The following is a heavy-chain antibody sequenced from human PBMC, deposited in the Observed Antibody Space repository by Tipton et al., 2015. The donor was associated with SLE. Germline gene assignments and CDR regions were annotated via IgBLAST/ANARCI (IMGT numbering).Heavy chain of an antibody. CDR2: INPGVDTT. V-gene: IGHV1-46*01. J-gene: IGHJ3*02. Sequence: QLVQSGPEVKKPGASVKVSCKASGYTFTRYYIHWVRQAPGQGLEWMGIINPGVDTTTYTQKFQGRVTMARDTSTNTVYMEVSSLRSEDTAVYYCARAGTGTAWGTFDIWGPGTMVTVSS. CDR3: ARAGTGTAWGTFDI. CDR1: GYTFTRYY. D-gene: IGHD1-14*01.